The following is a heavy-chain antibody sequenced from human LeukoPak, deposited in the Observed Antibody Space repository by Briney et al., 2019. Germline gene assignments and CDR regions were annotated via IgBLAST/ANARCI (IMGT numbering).Heavy chain of an antibody. Sequence: GGSLRLSCAASGFTFSSYSMNWVRQAPGKGLEWVSSISSSSSYIYYADSVKGRFTISRDNAKSSLYLQMNSLRDEDTAVYYCARDPYSGSYGDYYYYYMDVWGKGTTVTISS. D-gene: IGHD1-26*01. V-gene: IGHV3-21*01. CDR2: ISSSSSYI. CDR1: GFTFSSYS. J-gene: IGHJ6*03. CDR3: ARDPYSGSYGDYYYYYMDV.